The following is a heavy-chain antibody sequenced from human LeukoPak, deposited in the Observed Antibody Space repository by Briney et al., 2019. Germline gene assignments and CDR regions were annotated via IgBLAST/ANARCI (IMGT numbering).Heavy chain of an antibody. V-gene: IGHV3-30-3*01. CDR3: ARDSGRIAATTYFDY. J-gene: IGHJ4*02. D-gene: IGHD2-15*01. CDR2: ISYDGSNN. CDR1: GFTFSSYA. Sequence: GRSLRLSCAASGFTFSSYAMEWVRQAPGKGLEWVALISYDGSNNYYADSVKGRFTVSRDNSKNTLYLQMNSLRAEDTAVYYCARDSGRIAATTYFDYWGQGTLVSVSS.